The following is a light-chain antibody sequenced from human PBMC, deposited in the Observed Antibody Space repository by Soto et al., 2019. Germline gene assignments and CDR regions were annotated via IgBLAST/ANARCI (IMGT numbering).Light chain of an antibody. CDR1: QSISRY. J-gene: IGKJ4*01. CDR2: AAA. CDR3: QQTESTHVT. V-gene: IGKV1-39*01. Sequence: DIQMTQSPSSLSASVGDRVTITCRASQSISRYLNWYQQIPGKAPKLLIYAAASLQSGVPSRFSGSGSGTDFTLTIISLQPEDFATYSCQQTESTHVTFGGGTKVEI.